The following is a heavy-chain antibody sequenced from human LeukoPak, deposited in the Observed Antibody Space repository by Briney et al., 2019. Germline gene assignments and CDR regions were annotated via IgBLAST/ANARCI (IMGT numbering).Heavy chain of an antibody. CDR2: ISGSGGST. J-gene: IGHJ4*02. V-gene: IGHV3-23*01. Sequence: GGSLRLSCAASGFTFSSYAMSWVCQAPGKGLEWVSAISGSGGSTYYADSVKGRFTISRDNSKNTLYLQMNSLGAEDTAVYYCAKFLPTHIVVANYYFDYWGQGTLVTVSS. CDR3: AKFLPTHIVVANYYFDY. CDR1: GFTFSSYA. D-gene: IGHD2-21*01.